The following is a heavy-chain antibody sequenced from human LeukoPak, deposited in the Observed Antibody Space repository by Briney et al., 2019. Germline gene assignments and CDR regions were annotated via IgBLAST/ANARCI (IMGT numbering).Heavy chain of an antibody. V-gene: IGHV3-7*01. CDR3: ARPSGTHYYSYYMDV. J-gene: IGHJ6*03. CDR1: GFTFSSYW. D-gene: IGHD1-14*01. Sequence: GGSLRLSCAASGFTFSSYWMSWVRQAPGKGLEWVANIKQDGSEKYYVDSVKGRFTISRDNAKNSLYLQMNSLRAEDTAVYYCARPSGTHYYSYYMDVWGKGTTVTVSS. CDR2: IKQDGSEK.